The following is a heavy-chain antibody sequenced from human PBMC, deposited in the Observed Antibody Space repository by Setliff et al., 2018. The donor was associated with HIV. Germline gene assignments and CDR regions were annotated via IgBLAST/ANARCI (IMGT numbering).Heavy chain of an antibody. CDR1: GFTFNYHA. Sequence: PGGSLRLSCAASGFTFNYHAMTWVRQAPGKGLEWVSGISGSGDSTFYAHSVKGRFTISRDNAKNSLYLQMNSLRADDTAIYYCARDDPAGGIDYWGQGTLVTVSS. J-gene: IGHJ4*02. D-gene: IGHD1-26*01. CDR2: ISGSGDST. V-gene: IGHV3-23*01. CDR3: ARDDPAGGIDY.